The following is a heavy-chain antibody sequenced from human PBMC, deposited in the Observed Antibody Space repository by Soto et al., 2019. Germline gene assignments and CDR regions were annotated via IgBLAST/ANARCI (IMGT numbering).Heavy chain of an antibody. D-gene: IGHD3-22*01. CDR3: ARVDKWLVRGFDY. Sequence: QVQLQESGPGLVKPSQTLSLTCTVSGGSISSGDYYWSWIRQPPGKGLEWIGYIYYSGSTYYNPSLKSRVTISVDTSKNQFSMKLSSVTAADTAVYYCARVDKWLVRGFDYWGQGTLVTVSS. J-gene: IGHJ4*02. CDR2: IYYSGST. CDR1: GGSISSGDYY. V-gene: IGHV4-30-4*01.